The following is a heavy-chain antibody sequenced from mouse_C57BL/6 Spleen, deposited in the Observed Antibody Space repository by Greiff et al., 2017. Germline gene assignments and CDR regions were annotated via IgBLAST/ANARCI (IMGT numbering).Heavy chain of an antibody. Sequence: QVQLQQPGTELVKPGASVKLSCKASGYTFTSYWMHWVKQRPGQGLEWIGNINPSNGGTNYNEKFKRKATLTVDKSSSTAYMQLSSLTSEDSAVYYCARQAYYEYGYFDVWGTGTTVTVSS. CDR3: ARQAYYEYGYFDV. CDR2: INPSNGGT. CDR1: GYTFTSYW. D-gene: IGHD1-1*01. J-gene: IGHJ1*03. V-gene: IGHV1-53*01.